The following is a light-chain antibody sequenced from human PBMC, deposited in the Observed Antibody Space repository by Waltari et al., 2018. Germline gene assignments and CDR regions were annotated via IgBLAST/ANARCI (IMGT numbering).Light chain of an antibody. CDR1: QSISRC. V-gene: IGKV1-39*01. Sequence: DIQMTQSPSSLSASVGDRVIITCRASQSISRCLNWYQQKPGEAPKLLIYAASSLQSGVPSTFSGAGSGTDFTLTISSLQPEDFATYFCQQSYIPPITFGQGTRLDIK. CDR3: QQSYIPPIT. CDR2: AAS. J-gene: IGKJ5*01.